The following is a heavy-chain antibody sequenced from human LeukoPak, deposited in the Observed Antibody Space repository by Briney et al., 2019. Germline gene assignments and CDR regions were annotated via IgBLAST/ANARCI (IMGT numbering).Heavy chain of an antibody. D-gene: IGHD6-19*01. CDR1: GGSISSYY. CDR3: ARGYFWAIAVAGYYFDY. Sequence: SETLSLTCTVSGGSISSYYWNWFRQPPRKGLEWIGDISYSGGANYNPSLKSRVTISIDTSKNQFSLKLSSVTPADTAVYYCARGYFWAIAVAGYYFDYWGQGTLVTVSS. V-gene: IGHV4-59*01. CDR2: ISYSGGA. J-gene: IGHJ4*02.